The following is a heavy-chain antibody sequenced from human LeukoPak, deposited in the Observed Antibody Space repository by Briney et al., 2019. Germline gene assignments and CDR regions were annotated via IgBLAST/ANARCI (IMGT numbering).Heavy chain of an antibody. D-gene: IGHD3-10*01. CDR2: IRYDGSNK. Sequence: GGSLRLSCAASGFIFSSHGMHWVRQAPGKGLEWVAFIRYDGSNKYYADSVKGRFTISSDNSKNTLYLQMNSLRAEDTAVYYCAKDRAQYYYGSGSYYDYWGQGTLVTVSS. V-gene: IGHV3-30*02. CDR3: AKDRAQYYYGSGSYYDY. CDR1: GFIFSSHG. J-gene: IGHJ4*02.